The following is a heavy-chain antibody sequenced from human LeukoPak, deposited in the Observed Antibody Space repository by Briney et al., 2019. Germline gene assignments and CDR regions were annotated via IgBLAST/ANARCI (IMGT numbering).Heavy chain of an antibody. D-gene: IGHD5-12*01. Sequence: PGGSLRLSCAASGFTFSSYWMSWVRQAPGKGLEWVANIKQDGSEKYYVDSVKGRFTISRDNAKNSLYLQMNSLRAEDTAVYYCASQRGYSGYDYYYYYMDVWGKGTTVTISS. J-gene: IGHJ6*03. CDR2: IKQDGSEK. V-gene: IGHV3-7*01. CDR1: GFTFSSYW. CDR3: ASQRGYSGYDYYYYYMDV.